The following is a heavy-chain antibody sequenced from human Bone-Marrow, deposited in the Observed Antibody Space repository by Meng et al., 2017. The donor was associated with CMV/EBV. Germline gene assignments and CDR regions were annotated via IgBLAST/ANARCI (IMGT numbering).Heavy chain of an antibody. D-gene: IGHD2-2*01. CDR1: GGSFSGYY. CDR2: INHSGST. CDR3: ASHCSSTSCYASMYAFDI. V-gene: IGHV4-34*01. J-gene: IGHJ3*02. Sequence: GSLRLSCAVYGGSFSGYYWSWIRQPPGKGLEWIGEINHSGSTYYNPSLKSRVTISVDTSKNQFSLKLSSVTAADTAVYYCASHCSSTSCYASMYAFDIWGQGTMVTVSS.